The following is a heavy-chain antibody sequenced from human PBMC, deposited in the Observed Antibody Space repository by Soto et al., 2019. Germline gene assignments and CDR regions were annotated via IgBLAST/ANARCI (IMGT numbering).Heavy chain of an antibody. CDR1: GYNFTSYD. CDR3: ARERTGTTSMDV. J-gene: IGHJ6*02. D-gene: IGHD1-1*01. CDR2: MNPNSGNT. Sequence: QVQLVQSGAEVKKPGASVKVSCKASGYNFTSYDINWVRQATGQVLECMGWMNPNSGNTGSAQKFQGRVTMTRNTSISTAYMELSSLRSEDTAVYYCARERTGTTSMDVWCQGTTVTVSS. V-gene: IGHV1-8*01.